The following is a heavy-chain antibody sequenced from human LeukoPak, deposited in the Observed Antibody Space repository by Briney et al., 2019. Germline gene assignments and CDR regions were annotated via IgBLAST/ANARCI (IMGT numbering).Heavy chain of an antibody. J-gene: IGHJ4*02. V-gene: IGHV3-7*04. D-gene: IGHD4-17*01. CDR3: ARHRRDDYGDYELDY. CDR1: GFTFSSYW. Sequence: GGSLRLSCAASGFTFSSYWMSWVRQAPSKELEWVANINQGGSDIYYVDSVKDRSTISRDNAKNSLYLQVNSLRAEDTAVYYCARHRRDDYGDYELDYWGQGTLVTVSS. CDR2: INQGGSDI.